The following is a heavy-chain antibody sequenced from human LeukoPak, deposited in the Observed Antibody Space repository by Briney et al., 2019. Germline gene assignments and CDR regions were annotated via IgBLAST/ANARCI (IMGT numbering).Heavy chain of an antibody. Sequence: PGGSLRLSCAASGFSFRNYAMNWVRQAPGKGLEWVSAMSGSGDITTYADSVKGRFTISRDNSKNTLYLHMNSLRAEDTAVYYCAKKVDSNSLSFDYWGQGTLVTVSS. CDR2: MSGSGDIT. D-gene: IGHD3-22*01. J-gene: IGHJ4*02. V-gene: IGHV3-23*01. CDR3: AKKVDSNSLSFDY. CDR1: GFSFRNYA.